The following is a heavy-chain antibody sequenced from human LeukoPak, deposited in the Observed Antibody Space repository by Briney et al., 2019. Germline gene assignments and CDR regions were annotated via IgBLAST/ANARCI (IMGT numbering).Heavy chain of an antibody. Sequence: PGGSLRLSCAASGFTFSSYWMSWVRQAPGKGLEWVANIKQDGSEKYYVDSVKGRFTISRDNAKNSLYLQMNSLRAEDTAVYYCARAGDYGDFAIDYWGQGTLVTVSS. J-gene: IGHJ4*02. CDR1: GFTFSSYW. D-gene: IGHD4-17*01. CDR2: IKQDGSEK. CDR3: ARAGDYGDFAIDY. V-gene: IGHV3-7*01.